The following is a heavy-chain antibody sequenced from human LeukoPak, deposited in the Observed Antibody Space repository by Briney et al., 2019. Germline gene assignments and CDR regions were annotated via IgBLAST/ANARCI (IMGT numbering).Heavy chain of an antibody. Sequence: SETLSLTCAVYGESFSGYYWSWIRQPPGKGLEWIGEINDSGTTNYNPSLKSRVTISIDSSKNQFSLKLSSVTDADTAVYYCARHGQLWQNFDYWGQGTLVTVSS. D-gene: IGHD5-18*01. V-gene: IGHV4-34*01. J-gene: IGHJ4*02. CDR2: INDSGTT. CDR1: GESFSGYY. CDR3: ARHGQLWQNFDY.